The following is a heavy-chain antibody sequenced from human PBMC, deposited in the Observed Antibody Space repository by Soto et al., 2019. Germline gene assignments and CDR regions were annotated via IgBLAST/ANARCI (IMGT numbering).Heavy chain of an antibody. CDR3: TGMTWFSGMDG. CDR1: VGSAYRNMAA. Sequence: SQAHWISEESSVGSAYRNMAAWNWDRPSPSRGLEWLGRTYYKSKWNNDYALSVKSRITINPDTSKNQFSLHLYSVTPEDTAVYYCTGMTWFSGMDGWGQAIPVTVSS. CDR2: TYYKSKWNN. D-gene: IGHD2-21*02. J-gene: IGHJ6*02. V-gene: IGHV6-1*01.